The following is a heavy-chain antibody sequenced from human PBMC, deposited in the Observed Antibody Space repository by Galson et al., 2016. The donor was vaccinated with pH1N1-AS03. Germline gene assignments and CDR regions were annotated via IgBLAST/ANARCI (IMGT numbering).Heavy chain of an antibody. D-gene: IGHD2-15*01. Sequence: SLRLSCAASGFSFSNYWLSWVRQAPGKGLEWVANINQDGSKHYYVDSVKGRFTISRDYAKNSLYLEMDSLRVEDTAVYYCARVSSLGYCVGASCQYWYFDLWGRGTLVTVSS. J-gene: IGHJ2*01. V-gene: IGHV3-7*01. CDR3: ARVSSLGYCVGASCQYWYFDL. CDR1: GFSFSNYW. CDR2: INQDGSKH.